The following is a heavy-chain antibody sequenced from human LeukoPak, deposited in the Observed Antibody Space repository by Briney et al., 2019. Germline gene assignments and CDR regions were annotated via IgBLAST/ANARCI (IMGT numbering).Heavy chain of an antibody. J-gene: IGHJ3*02. Sequence: ASVKVSCKASGYTFTTYYMHWVRQAPGQGLEWMGILNPSSGSTSYAQRFQGRVTMTRDTSTGTVYMELSSLRSEDTAVYYCARVQQQLPTGAFDIWGQGTMVTVSS. CDR1: GYTFTTYY. CDR3: ARVQQQLPTGAFDI. V-gene: IGHV1-46*01. D-gene: IGHD6-13*01. CDR2: LNPSSGST.